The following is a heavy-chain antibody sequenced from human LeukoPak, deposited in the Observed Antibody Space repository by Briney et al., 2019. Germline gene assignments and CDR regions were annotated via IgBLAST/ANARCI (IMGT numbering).Heavy chain of an antibody. J-gene: IGHJ3*02. CDR3: ARARIVVVTAKGRGAFDI. CDR1: GGSISSSSYY. CDR2: IYYSGST. D-gene: IGHD2-21*02. Sequence: SETLSLTCTVSGGSISSSSYYWGWIRQPPGKGLEWIGSIYYSGSTYYNPSLKSRVTISVDTSKNQFSLKLSSVTAADTAVYYCARARIVVVTAKGRGAFDIWGRGTMVTVSS. V-gene: IGHV4-39*07.